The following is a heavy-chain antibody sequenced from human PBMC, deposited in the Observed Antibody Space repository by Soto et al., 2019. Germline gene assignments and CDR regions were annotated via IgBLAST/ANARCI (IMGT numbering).Heavy chain of an antibody. Sequence: SETLSLTCAFYGGSFSGYYWSWIRQPPGKGLEWIGEINHSGTTNYNPSLKSRVTISVDTSKNQFSLKLKSVTAADTAVYYCARGLGEKSGWYPNWFDPWGQGTLVTVSS. CDR2: INHSGTT. V-gene: IGHV4-34*01. CDR3: ARGLGEKSGWYPNWFDP. D-gene: IGHD6-19*01. CDR1: GGSFSGYY. J-gene: IGHJ5*02.